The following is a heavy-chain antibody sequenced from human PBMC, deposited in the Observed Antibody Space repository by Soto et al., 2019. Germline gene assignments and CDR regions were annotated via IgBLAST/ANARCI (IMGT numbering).Heavy chain of an antibody. CDR3: AREYTETVDGPMPLYFDY. CDR1: GGSVSGYY. V-gene: IGHV4-4*07. Sequence: SETLSLTCSVSGGSVSGYYWSWIRQSAGKGLEWIGRTYITGDTNYNPSLKSRVTMSLDTSRNQLSLRLNSLIAADTAVYYCAREYTETVDGPMPLYFDYWGQGTPVTVSS. J-gene: IGHJ4*02. CDR2: TYITGDT. D-gene: IGHD6-19*01.